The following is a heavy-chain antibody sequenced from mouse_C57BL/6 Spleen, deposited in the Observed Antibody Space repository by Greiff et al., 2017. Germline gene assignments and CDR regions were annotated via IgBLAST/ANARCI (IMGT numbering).Heavy chain of an antibody. Sequence: QVQLKQSGAELVRPGASVTLSCKASGYTFTDYEMHWVKQTPVHGLEWIGAIDPETGGTASNQKFKGKAILTADKSSSTAYMELRSLTSEDSAVYYCTRNYYGSSYDWYFDVWGTGTTVTVSS. J-gene: IGHJ1*03. D-gene: IGHD1-1*01. CDR3: TRNYYGSSYDWYFDV. CDR1: GYTFTDYE. V-gene: IGHV1-15*01. CDR2: IDPETGGT.